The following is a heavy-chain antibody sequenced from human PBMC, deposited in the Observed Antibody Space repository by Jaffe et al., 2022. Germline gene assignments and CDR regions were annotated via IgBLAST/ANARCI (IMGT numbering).Heavy chain of an antibody. Sequence: QVQLVESGGGVVQPGGSLRLSCAASGFTFSSYGMHWVRQAPGKGLEWVAFIRYDGSNKYYADSVKGRFTISRDNSKNTLYLQMNSLRAEDTAVYYCAKDREAYCGGDCYSGLPFDYWGQGTLVTVSS. CDR3: AKDREAYCGGDCYSGLPFDY. CDR1: GFTFSSYG. V-gene: IGHV3-30*02. CDR2: IRYDGSNK. J-gene: IGHJ4*02. D-gene: IGHD2-21*01.